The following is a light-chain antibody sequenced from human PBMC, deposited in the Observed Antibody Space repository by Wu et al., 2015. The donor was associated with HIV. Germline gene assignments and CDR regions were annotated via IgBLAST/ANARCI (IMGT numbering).Light chain of an antibody. V-gene: IGKV3-20*01. CDR1: QSVSSSS. CDR2: GAS. CDR3: QQYGSSPLT. Sequence: EILLTQSPGTLSLSPGERATLSCRASQSVSSSSLAWYQQNLGQAPRLLIYGASSRATGIPDRFSGSGSGTDFTLIISRLEPEDFAVYYCQQYGSSPLTFGQGTKVGI. J-gene: IGKJ1*01.